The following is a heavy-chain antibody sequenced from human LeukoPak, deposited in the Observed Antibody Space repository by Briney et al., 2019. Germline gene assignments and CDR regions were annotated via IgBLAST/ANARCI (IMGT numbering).Heavy chain of an antibody. J-gene: IGHJ4*02. CDR1: GITFSSYA. D-gene: IGHD5-18*01. V-gene: IGHV3-23*01. CDR3: AKLPRYSYGYLDY. CDR2: ISGGTVST. Sequence: GGSLRLSCAASGITFSSYAMSWVRQAPGKGLEWVSAISGGTVSTYYADSVKGRFTISRDNSKNTLYLQMNSLRAEDTAVYYCAKLPRYSYGYLDYWGQGTLVTVSS.